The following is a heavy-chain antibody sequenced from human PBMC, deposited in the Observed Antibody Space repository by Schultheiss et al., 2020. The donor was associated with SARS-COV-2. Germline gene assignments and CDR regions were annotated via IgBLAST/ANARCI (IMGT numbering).Heavy chain of an antibody. J-gene: IGHJ4*02. Sequence: SETLSLTCTVSGGSISSSSYYWGWIRQPPGKGLEWIGSIYYSGSTYYNPSLKSRVTISVDTSKNQFSLKLTSVTAADTAMYYCARGDYNFGSGFYYDYWGQGSLVTVSS. CDR2: IYYSGST. V-gene: IGHV4-39*07. CDR3: ARGDYNFGSGFYYDY. D-gene: IGHD3-10*01. CDR1: GGSISSSSYY.